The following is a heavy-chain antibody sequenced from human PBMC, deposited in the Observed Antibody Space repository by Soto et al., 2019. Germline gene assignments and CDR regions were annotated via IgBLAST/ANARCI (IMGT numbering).Heavy chain of an antibody. CDR1: GFTFSRYW. CDR3: VSPFYDLDSRPPFER. J-gene: IGHJ4*02. V-gene: IGHV3-74*03. Sequence: EVQLVESGGGLVHPGGSLRLSCLASGFTFSRYWMHSVRQAPGKGLVWVSRINTDKSTLTYADSVEARFTISRDYVKKTVYLQMDRLSAEGTVVYFCVSPFYDLDSRPPFERWGSGTLVTVSS. D-gene: IGHD3-22*01. CDR2: INTDKSTL.